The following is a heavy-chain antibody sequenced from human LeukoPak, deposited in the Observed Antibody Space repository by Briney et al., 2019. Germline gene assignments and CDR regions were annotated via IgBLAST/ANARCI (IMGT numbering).Heavy chain of an antibody. CDR2: ITPSGGT. CDR3: ARDSSDWDNWYFDL. J-gene: IGHJ2*01. V-gene: IGHV1-2*02. Sequence: ASVKVSCTASGYTFTSYAMHWVRQAPGQGLEWMGWITPSGGTNYPQKFQGRVAITWDTSITTAYMDLSRLTSDDTAVYYCARDSSDWDNWYFDLWGRGTLVTVSS. CDR1: GYTFTSYA. D-gene: IGHD6-19*01.